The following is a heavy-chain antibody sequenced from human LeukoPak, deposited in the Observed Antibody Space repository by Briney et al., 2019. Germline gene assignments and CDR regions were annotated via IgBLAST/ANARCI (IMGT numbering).Heavy chain of an antibody. CDR3: AKDKGELYFDY. Sequence: GASVKVSCKASVGTFISYAISWVRQAPGQGLEWMGGIIPIFGTANYAQKFQGRVTITTDESTSTAYMELSSLRSEDTAVYYCAKDKGELYFDYWGQGTLVTVSS. CDR1: VGTFISYA. D-gene: IGHD1-26*01. V-gene: IGHV1-69*05. CDR2: IIPIFGTA. J-gene: IGHJ4*02.